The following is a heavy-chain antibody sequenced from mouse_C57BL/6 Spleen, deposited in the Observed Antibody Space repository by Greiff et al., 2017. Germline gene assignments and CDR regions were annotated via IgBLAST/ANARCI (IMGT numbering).Heavy chain of an antibody. D-gene: IGHD3-2*02. V-gene: IGHV5-12*01. CDR3: AVDSSGLFAY. CDR2: ISNGGGST. Sequence: EVQGVESGGGLVQPGGSLKLSCAASGFTFSDYYMYWVRQTPEKRLEWVAYISNGGGSTYYPDTVKGRFTISRDNAKNTLYLQMSRLKSEDTAMYYCAVDSSGLFAYWGQGTLVTVSA. J-gene: IGHJ3*01. CDR1: GFTFSDYY.